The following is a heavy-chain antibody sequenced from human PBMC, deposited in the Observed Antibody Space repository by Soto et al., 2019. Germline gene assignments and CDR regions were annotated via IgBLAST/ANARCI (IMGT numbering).Heavy chain of an antibody. CDR3: ARTLYSYGPRFDY. D-gene: IGHD5-18*01. CDR1: GVSTSISSYY. CDR2: IYSSGST. V-gene: IGHV4-39*07. Sequence: PSETLSLTCTVSGVSTSISSYYWGWIRQPPGKGLEWIGSIYSSGSTYYNPSLKSRVTISVDTSKNQFSLKLSSVTAADTAVYYCARTLYSYGPRFDYWGQGTLVTVSS. J-gene: IGHJ4*02.